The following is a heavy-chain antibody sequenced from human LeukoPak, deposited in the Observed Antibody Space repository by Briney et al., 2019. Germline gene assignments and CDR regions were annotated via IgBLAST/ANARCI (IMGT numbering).Heavy chain of an antibody. V-gene: IGHV3-30*18. D-gene: IGHD6-19*01. CDR1: GFTFSSYG. CDR2: ISYDGSNK. J-gene: IGHJ6*02. Sequence: PGRSLRLSCAASGFTFSSYGMHWVRQAPGKGLEWVAVISYDGSNKYYADSVKGRFTISRDNSKNTLYLQMNSLRAEDTAVYYCAKDSEQWLVFIYYGMDVWGQGTTVTVSS. CDR3: AKDSEQWLVFIYYGMDV.